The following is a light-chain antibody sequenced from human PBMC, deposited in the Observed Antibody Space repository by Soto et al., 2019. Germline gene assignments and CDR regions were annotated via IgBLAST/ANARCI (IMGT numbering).Light chain of an antibody. J-gene: IGKJ1*01. V-gene: IGKV3-11*01. CDR2: DAS. CDR1: QSVSSY. CDR3: QQRSNWPPT. Sequence: EIVLTQSPATLSLSPGKRATLSCRASQSVSSYLAWYQQKPGQAPRPIIYDASNRATGIPARFSGSGSGTDFTLTISSLEPEDFAVYYCQQRSNWPPTFGQGTKVDIK.